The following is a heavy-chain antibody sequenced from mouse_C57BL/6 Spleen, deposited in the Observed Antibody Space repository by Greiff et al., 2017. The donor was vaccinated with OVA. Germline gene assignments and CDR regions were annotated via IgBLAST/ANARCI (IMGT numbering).Heavy chain of an antibody. Sequence: VQLQQSGPELVKPGASVKISCKASGYAFSSSWMNWVKQRPGKGLEWIGRIYPGDGDTNYNGKFKGKATLTADKSSSTAYMQLSSLTSEDSAVYFCARETAQATWAWFAYWGQGTLVTVSA. CDR2: IYPGDGDT. CDR1: GYAFSSSW. CDR3: ARETAQATWAWFAY. J-gene: IGHJ3*01. V-gene: IGHV1-82*01. D-gene: IGHD3-2*02.